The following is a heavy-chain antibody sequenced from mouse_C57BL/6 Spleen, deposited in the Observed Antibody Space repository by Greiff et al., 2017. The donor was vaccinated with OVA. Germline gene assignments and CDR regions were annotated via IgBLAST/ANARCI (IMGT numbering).Heavy chain of an antibody. CDR1: GYTFTSYW. CDR2: IDPSDSYT. Sequence: VQLQQPGAELVKPGASVKLSCKASGYTFTSYWMQWVKQRPGQGLEWIGEIDPSDSYTNYNQKFKGKATLTVDTSSSTAYMQLSSLTSEDSAVYYCARGKGFAYWGQGTLVTVSA. V-gene: IGHV1-50*01. CDR3: ARGKGFAY. J-gene: IGHJ3*01.